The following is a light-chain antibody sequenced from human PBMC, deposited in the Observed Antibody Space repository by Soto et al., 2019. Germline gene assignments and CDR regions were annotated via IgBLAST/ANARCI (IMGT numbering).Light chain of an antibody. V-gene: IGLV2-8*01. CDR1: SSDIGDTHY. Sequence: QSALTHPPSASGSPGQSFTVSCTGTSSDIGDTHYVSWYQQHPGKAPKLMVYEVSKRPSGVPDRFSGSKSGNTASLTVSGLLAEDEGDYYCSSYAGRDTVVFGSGTKVTVL. J-gene: IGLJ1*01. CDR3: SSYAGRDTVV. CDR2: EVS.